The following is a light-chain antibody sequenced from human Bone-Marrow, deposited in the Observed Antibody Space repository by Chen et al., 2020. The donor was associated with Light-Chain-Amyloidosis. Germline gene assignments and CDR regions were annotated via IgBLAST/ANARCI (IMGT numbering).Light chain of an antibody. CDR2: DDS. CDR1: NIGSTS. J-gene: IGLJ3*02. Sequence: SYVLTQPSSVSVAPGQTAPIACGGNNIGSTSVHWYQQTPGQAPLVFVYDDSDRPSGIPERLAGSNSGKTATLTISRVEDGDEDDYYCQVWDRSSDRPVFGGGTKLTVL. V-gene: IGLV3-21*02. CDR3: QVWDRSSDRPV.